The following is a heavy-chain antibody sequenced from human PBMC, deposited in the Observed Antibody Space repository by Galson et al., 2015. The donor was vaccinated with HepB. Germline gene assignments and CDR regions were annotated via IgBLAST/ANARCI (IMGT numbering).Heavy chain of an antibody. J-gene: IGHJ6*02. D-gene: IGHD2-2*01. CDR2: VSSSTNYI. V-gene: IGHV3-21*01. CDR3: ATNTPAAVMRASGMDV. Sequence: SLRLSCAASGSILGSYSMNWVRQAPGKGLEWVSSVSSSTNYIYYADSVKGRFTVSIDNAKNSLFLQMNSLRAEDTAVYYCATNTPAAVMRASGMDVWGQGTAVTVSS. CDR1: GSILGSYS.